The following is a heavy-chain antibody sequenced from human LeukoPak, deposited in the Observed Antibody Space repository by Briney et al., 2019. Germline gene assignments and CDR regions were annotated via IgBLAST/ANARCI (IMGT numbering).Heavy chain of an antibody. Sequence: SVKVSRKSSVYTFTIYYMHWVRQAPGQGLEWMGRIIPILGIANYAQKFQGRVTITANKSTSTAYMELSSLRSEDTAVYYCARGGNYYYYGMDVWGQGATLTVSS. V-gene: IGHV1-69*04. CDR1: VYTFTIYY. CDR2: IIPILGIA. J-gene: IGHJ6*02. CDR3: ARGGNYYYYGMDV.